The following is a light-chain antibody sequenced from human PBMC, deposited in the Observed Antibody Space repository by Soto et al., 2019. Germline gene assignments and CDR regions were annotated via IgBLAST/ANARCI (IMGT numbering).Light chain of an antibody. CDR1: QSVSSSY. CDR2: GAS. CDR3: QQYGSSPLLT. V-gene: IGKV3-20*01. J-gene: IGKJ1*01. Sequence: EIVLTQSPGTLSLSPGGRATLSCRASQSVSSSYLAWYQQKPGQAPRLLIYGASSRATGIPDRFSGSGSGTDFTLTISRLEPEDFAVYYCQQYGSSPLLTFGQGTKVDIK.